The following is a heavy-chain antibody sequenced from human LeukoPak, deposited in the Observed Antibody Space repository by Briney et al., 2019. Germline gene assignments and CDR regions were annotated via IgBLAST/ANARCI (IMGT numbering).Heavy chain of an antibody. CDR1: GGSISNYY. D-gene: IGHD1-26*01. J-gene: IGHJ4*02. V-gene: IGHV4-59*01. CDR3: ARGVGATYGPNFDY. Sequence: SETLSLTCTVSGGSISNYYWSWIRQPPGKGLEWIGYIFYSGATNFNPSLKSRVTISVDTSKNQFSLKLSSVTAADTAVYYCARGVGATYGPNFDYWGQGTLVTVSS. CDR2: IFYSGAT.